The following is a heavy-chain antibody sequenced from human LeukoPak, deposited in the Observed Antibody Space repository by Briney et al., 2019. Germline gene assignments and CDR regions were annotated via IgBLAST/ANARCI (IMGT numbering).Heavy chain of an antibody. CDR2: IGASGEST. D-gene: IGHD5-24*01. CDR3: AKDIQLSA. J-gene: IGHJ3*01. V-gene: IGHV3-23*01. Sequence: GGSLRLSCAASGFIFKTYTMTWVRQAPGKGLEWVSLIGASGESTYYADSVKGRFTISRDNSKNTLSLQMNSLRVEDTAMYFCAKDIQLSAWGLGTMVTVSS. CDR1: GFIFKTYT.